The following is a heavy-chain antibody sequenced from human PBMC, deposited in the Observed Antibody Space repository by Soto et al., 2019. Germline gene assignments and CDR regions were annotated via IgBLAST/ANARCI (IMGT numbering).Heavy chain of an antibody. CDR1: GYSFTSYW. J-gene: IGHJ6*02. Sequence: LGESLKISCKGSGYSFTSYWISWVRQMPGKGLEWMGRIDPSDSYTNYSPSFQGHVTISADKSISTAYLQWSSLKASDTAVYYCAKSLIVVVVAAPYGMDVWGQGTTVTVSS. V-gene: IGHV5-10-1*01. CDR2: IDPSDSYT. CDR3: AKSLIVVVVAAPYGMDV. D-gene: IGHD2-15*01.